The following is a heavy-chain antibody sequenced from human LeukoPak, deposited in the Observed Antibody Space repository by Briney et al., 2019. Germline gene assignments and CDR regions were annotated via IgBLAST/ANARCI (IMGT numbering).Heavy chain of an antibody. CDR1: AYTFTCYY. CDR2: INPNSGGT. J-gene: IGHJ6*03. V-gene: IGHV1-2*02. Sequence: GASVKVSCKASAYTFTCYYLHWVRQAPGQGLEWIGWINPNSGGTTYAQKFQGRVTMTRDTSITTAYMELSSLRSDDTAVYYCARGGSRITNSAVGQPYYSYLDVWGTGTTVTVSS. CDR3: ARGGSRITNSAVGQPYYSYLDV. D-gene: IGHD3-3*01.